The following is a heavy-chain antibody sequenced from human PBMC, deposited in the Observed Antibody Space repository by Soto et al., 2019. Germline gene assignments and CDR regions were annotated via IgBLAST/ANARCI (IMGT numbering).Heavy chain of an antibody. CDR1: GDSVSTHSAA. Sequence: SQTLPLTCAVSGDSVSTHSAAWNWIRQSPSRGLEWLGRTYYRSEWYNDYAVSVKSRITINPDTSKNQFSLQLNSVTPEDTAVYFCARDLDSSGYFDYWGQGILVTVSS. V-gene: IGHV6-1*01. J-gene: IGHJ4*02. CDR3: ARDLDSSGYFDY. CDR2: TYYRSEWYN. D-gene: IGHD3-22*01.